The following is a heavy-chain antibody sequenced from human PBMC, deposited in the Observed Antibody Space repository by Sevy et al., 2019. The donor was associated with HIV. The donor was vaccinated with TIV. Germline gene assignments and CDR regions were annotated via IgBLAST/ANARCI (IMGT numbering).Heavy chain of an antibody. D-gene: IGHD1-26*01. CDR3: AAGVGASDFDY. J-gene: IGHJ4*02. V-gene: IGHV3-15*01. CDR2: IKSKSEGGKR. CDR1: GFTFNNAW. Sequence: GGSPRLSCAASGFTFNNAWMSWVRQAPGKGLEWVGRIKSKSEGGKRDFAPPVKGRFAISRDDSKNTLYRQMDSLKTEDTAVYYCAAGVGASDFDYWGQGILVTVSS.